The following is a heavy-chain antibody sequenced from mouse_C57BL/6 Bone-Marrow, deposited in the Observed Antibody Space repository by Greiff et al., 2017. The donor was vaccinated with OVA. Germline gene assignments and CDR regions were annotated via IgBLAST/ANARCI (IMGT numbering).Heavy chain of an antibody. V-gene: IGHV14-4*01. J-gene: IGHJ3*01. CDR1: GFNIKDDY. CDR2: IDPENGDT. Sequence: VQLKESGAELVRPGASVKLSCTASGFNIKDDYMHWVKQRPEQGLEWIGWIDPENGDTEYASKFQGKATITADTSSNTAYLQLSSLTSEDTAVYYCTTGLWLRRTYWGQGTLVTVSA. D-gene: IGHD2-2*01. CDR3: TTGLWLRRTY.